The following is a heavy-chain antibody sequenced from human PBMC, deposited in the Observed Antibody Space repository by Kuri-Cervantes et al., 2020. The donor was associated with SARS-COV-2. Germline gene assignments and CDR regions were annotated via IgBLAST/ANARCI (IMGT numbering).Heavy chain of an antibody. D-gene: IGHD3-22*01. J-gene: IGHJ4*02. CDR3: ARLGTYDSSGYGDY. Sequence: SETLSLTCTVSGGSISSGGFYWSWIRQHPGKGLEWIAYIYYSGSTNYNPSLKSRVTISVDTSKNQFSLKLSSVTAADTAVYYCARLGTYDSSGYGDYWGQGTLVTVS. CDR2: IYYSGST. CDR1: GGSISSGGFY. V-gene: IGHV4-61*08.